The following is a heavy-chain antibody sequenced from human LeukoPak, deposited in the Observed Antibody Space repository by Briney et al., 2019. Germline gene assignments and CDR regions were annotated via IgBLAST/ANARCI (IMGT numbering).Heavy chain of an antibody. CDR2: IYYSGST. CDR3: ARSADDYDSSGYPY. CDR1: GGSISSYY. J-gene: IGHJ4*02. D-gene: IGHD3-22*01. V-gene: IGHV4-59*08. Sequence: PSETLSLTCTVSGGSISSYYWSWIRQPPGKGLEWIGYIYYSGSTNYNPSLKSRVTISVDTSKNQFSLKLSSVTAADTAVYYCARSADDYDSSGYPYWGQGTLVTVSS.